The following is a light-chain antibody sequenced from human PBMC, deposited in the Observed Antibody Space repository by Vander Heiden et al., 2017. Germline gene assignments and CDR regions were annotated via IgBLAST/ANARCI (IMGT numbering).Light chain of an antibody. CDR1: QSISSY. Sequence: DIQMTQSPSSLSASVGDRVTITCRASQSISSYLNWYQQKPGKAPKLLIYAASSLQSGVPSRFSGSGSGTDFTLTISSLQPEDFATYYCQQSYSTLPFTFGPGTKVXIK. V-gene: IGKV1-39*01. J-gene: IGKJ3*01. CDR2: AAS. CDR3: QQSYSTLPFT.